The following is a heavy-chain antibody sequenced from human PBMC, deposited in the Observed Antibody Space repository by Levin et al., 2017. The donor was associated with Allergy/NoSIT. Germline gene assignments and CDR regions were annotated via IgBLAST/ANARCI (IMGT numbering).Heavy chain of an antibody. V-gene: IGHV4-59*01. CDR1: GGSISSYY. CDR3: ATISYYDILSGYSNRFFDL. D-gene: IGHD3-9*01. Sequence: SETLSLTCTVSGGSISSYYWSWIRQPPGKGLERIGYIHYSESTRFNPSLKSRVTISLDTSKNQFSLNLSSVTAADTAVYYCATISYYDILSGYSNRFFDLWGRGTPVTVSS. CDR2: IHYSEST. J-gene: IGHJ2*01.